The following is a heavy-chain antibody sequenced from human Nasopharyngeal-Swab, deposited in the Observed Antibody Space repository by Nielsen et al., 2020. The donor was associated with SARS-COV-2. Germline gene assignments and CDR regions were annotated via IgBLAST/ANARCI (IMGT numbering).Heavy chain of an antibody. CDR3: ARDFTLTGYDFWSGYYYYYYMDV. J-gene: IGHJ6*03. CDR1: GYTFTSYY. CDR2: INPSGGST. Sequence: ASVKVSCKASGYTFTSYYMHWVRQAPGQGLEWMGIINPSGGSTSYAQKFQGRVTMTRDTSTSTVYMELSSLRSEDTAVYYCARDFTLTGYDFWSGYYYYYYMDVWGKATTVTVSS. D-gene: IGHD3-3*01. V-gene: IGHV1-46*01.